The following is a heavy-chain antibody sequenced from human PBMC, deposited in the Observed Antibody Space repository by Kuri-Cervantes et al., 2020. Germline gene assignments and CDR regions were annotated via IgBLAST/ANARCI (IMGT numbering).Heavy chain of an antibody. CDR3: ARASYYDSSGYYGGGTPFDY. V-gene: IGHV1-24*01. D-gene: IGHD3-22*01. Sequence: ASVKVSCKVSGYTLTELSMHWVRQAPGKGLEWMGGFDPEDGETIYAQKFQGRVTMTEDTSTDTAYMELSSLRSEDTAVYYCARASYYDSSGYYGGGTPFDYWGQGTLVTVSS. CDR2: FDPEDGET. J-gene: IGHJ4*02. CDR1: GYTLTELS.